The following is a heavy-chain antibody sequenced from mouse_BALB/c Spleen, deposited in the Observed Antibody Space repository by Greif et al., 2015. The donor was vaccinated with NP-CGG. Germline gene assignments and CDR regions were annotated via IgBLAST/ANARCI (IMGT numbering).Heavy chain of an antibody. D-gene: IGHD2-2*01. J-gene: IGHJ3*01. CDR1: GYTFTSYW. V-gene: IGHV1-5*01. CDR3: TSYYGYAWFAY. Sequence: VQLQQSGTVLARPGASVKMSCKASGYTFTSYWMHWVKQRPGQGLEWIGAIYPGNSDTSYNQKFKGKAKLTAVTSTSTAYMELSSLTNEDSAVYYCTSYYGYAWFAYWGQGTLVTVSA. CDR2: IYPGNSDT.